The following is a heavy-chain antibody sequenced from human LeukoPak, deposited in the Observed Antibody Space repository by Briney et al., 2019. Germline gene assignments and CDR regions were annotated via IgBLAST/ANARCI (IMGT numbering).Heavy chain of an antibody. D-gene: IGHD5-18*01. Sequence: SVNVSCKTSGYTFTAYYMRWVGQTPGHRLEWMGWIKANTGVTKYAQKFQGRVTMTRNTSISTAYMELSRLTSDVTAVYYCARGRGYISGYYVDVWGKGTTVTVSS. J-gene: IGHJ6*03. CDR2: IKANTGVT. CDR3: ARGRGYISGYYVDV. CDR1: GYTFTAYY. V-gene: IGHV1-2*02.